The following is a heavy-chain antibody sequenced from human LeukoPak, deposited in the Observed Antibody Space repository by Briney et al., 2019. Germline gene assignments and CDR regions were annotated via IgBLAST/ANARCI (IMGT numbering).Heavy chain of an antibody. J-gene: IGHJ4*02. CDR1: GYTFTSYS. CDR2: ISTYNGNT. V-gene: IGHV1-18*01. Sequence: ASVKVSCKASGYTFTSYSINWVRQAPGQGLEWMGWISTYNGNTNYAQKLQGRVTMTTDTSTSTAYMELRSLRSDDTAVYYCARDGSSSWYKGIYYFDYWGQGTLVTVSS. CDR3: ARDGSSSWYKGIYYFDY. D-gene: IGHD6-13*01.